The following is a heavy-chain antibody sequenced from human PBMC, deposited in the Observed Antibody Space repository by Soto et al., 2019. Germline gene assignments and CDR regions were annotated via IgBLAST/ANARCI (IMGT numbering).Heavy chain of an antibody. Sequence: GPSVKVSCKASGYTFTSYGISWVRQAPGQGLEWMGWISAYNGNTNYAQKLQGRVTMTTDTSTSTAYMELRSLRSDDTAVYYCARDCSSIAARQTSDYYYGMDVWGQGTTVTVSS. V-gene: IGHV1-18*01. J-gene: IGHJ6*02. CDR3: ARDCSSIAARQTSDYYYGMDV. D-gene: IGHD6-6*01. CDR1: GYTFTSYG. CDR2: ISAYNGNT.